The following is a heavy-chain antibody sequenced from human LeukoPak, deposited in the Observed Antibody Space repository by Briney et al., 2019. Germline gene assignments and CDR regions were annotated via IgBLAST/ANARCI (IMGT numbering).Heavy chain of an antibody. J-gene: IGHJ6*02. Sequence: GGSLRLSCSASGFTFSTYWMSWVRQAPGKGLEWVANMRRDGNEIYYLDSVRGRFTVSRDNAKNSLYLQMNSLRAEDTAVYYCARDRPYYDFWSGYYSSYYYGMDVWGQGTTVTVSS. CDR2: MRRDGNEI. D-gene: IGHD3-3*01. CDR3: ARDRPYYDFWSGYYSSYYYGMDV. V-gene: IGHV3-7*01. CDR1: GFTFSTYW.